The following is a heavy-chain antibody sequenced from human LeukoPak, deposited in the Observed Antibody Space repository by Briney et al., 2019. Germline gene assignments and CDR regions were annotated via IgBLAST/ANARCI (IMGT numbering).Heavy chain of an antibody. CDR1: GGSISSSSYY. Sequence: SETLSLTCTVSGGSISSSSYYWGWIRQPPGKGLEWIGSIYYSGSTYYNPSLKSRVTISVDTSKNQFSLKLSSVTAADTAVYYCARRGTPSGSYSSYYFDYWGQGTLVTVSS. J-gene: IGHJ4*02. D-gene: IGHD1-26*01. CDR2: IYYSGST. CDR3: ARRGTPSGSYSSYYFDY. V-gene: IGHV4-39*01.